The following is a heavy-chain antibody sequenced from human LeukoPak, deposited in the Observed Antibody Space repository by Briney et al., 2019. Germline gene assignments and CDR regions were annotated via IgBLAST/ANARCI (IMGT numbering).Heavy chain of an antibody. CDR1: GFTFSSYA. Sequence: GGSLRLSCAASGFTFSSYAMSWVRQAPGKGLEWVSAISGSGGSTYYADSVKGRFTISGDNSKNTLYLQMNSLRAEDTAVYYCANGPSWTDILTGYYISWGQGTLVTVSS. V-gene: IGHV3-23*01. CDR2: ISGSGGST. J-gene: IGHJ4*02. D-gene: IGHD3-9*01. CDR3: ANGPSWTDILTGYYIS.